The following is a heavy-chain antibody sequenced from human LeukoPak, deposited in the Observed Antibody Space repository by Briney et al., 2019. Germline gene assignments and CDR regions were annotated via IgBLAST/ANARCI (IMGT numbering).Heavy chain of an antibody. CDR2: IKSKTDGGTT. V-gene: IGHV3-15*01. CDR1: GFTFSNAW. Sequence: GGSLRLSCAASGFTFSNAWMSWVRQAPGKGLEWVGRIKSKTDGGTTDYAAPVKGRFTISRDDSKNTLYLQMNSLKTEDTAVYYCAKGGGGYCTNGVCYVYWGQGTLVTVSS. D-gene: IGHD2-8*01. CDR3: AKGGGGYCTNGVCYVY. J-gene: IGHJ4*02.